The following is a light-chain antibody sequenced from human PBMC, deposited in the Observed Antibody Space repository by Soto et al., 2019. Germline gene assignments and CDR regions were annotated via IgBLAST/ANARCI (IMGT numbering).Light chain of an antibody. CDR1: QSVSSSY. CDR2: GAS. Sequence: TQLATNLSVARREGAALCSRGIQSVSSSYLDWYQKKPGQAPRLLIYGASSRASGITDRFSGSVSGPHSTLTISRISRAQSQAYQFKESGRGRPQMLGPGTKVDIK. J-gene: IGKJ1*01. CDR3: KESGRGRPQM. V-gene: IGKV3-20*01.